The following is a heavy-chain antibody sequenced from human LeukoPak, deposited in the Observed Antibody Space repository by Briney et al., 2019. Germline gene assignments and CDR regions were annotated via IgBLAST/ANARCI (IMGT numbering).Heavy chain of an antibody. Sequence: PGGSLRLPCAASGFTFSSYGMHWVRQAPGKGLEWVAFIRYDGSNKYYADSVKGRFTISRDNSKNTLYLQMNSLRAEDTAVYFCAKPTGGNQYDAFDIWGQGTMVTVSS. CDR3: AKPTGGNQYDAFDI. CDR1: GFTFSSYG. CDR2: IRYDGSNK. J-gene: IGHJ3*02. V-gene: IGHV3-30*02. D-gene: IGHD4-23*01.